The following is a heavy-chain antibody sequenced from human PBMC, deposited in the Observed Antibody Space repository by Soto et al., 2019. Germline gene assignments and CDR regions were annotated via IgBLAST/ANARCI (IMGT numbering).Heavy chain of an antibody. Sequence: GGSLRLCCAASGFTFSSYSMNWVRQAPGKGLEWVSYISSSSSTIYYADSVKGRFTIYRDNAKNSLYLQMNSLRDEDTAVYYCARTAYDSSGYYGRKSFYFDYWGQGT. CDR1: GFTFSSYS. CDR3: ARTAYDSSGYYGRKSFYFDY. D-gene: IGHD3-22*01. J-gene: IGHJ4*02. V-gene: IGHV3-48*02. CDR2: ISSSSSTI.